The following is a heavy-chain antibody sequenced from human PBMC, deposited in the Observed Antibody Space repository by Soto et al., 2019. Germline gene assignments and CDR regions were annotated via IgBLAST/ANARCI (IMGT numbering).Heavy chain of an antibody. J-gene: IGHJ6*02. CDR3: ARSSKGYSSCTSCYGAYYYYYYGMDV. Sequence: GESLKISCKGYGYSFTSYWISWVRQMPGKGLESMGGIDPSDSYTNYSPSFQGHVTISADKSISTAYLQWSSLKVSDTAMYYCARSSKGYSSCTSCYGAYYYYYYGMDVWRQGTTVTVSS. CDR2: IDPSDSYT. CDR1: GYSFTSYW. D-gene: IGHD2-2*01. V-gene: IGHV5-10-1*01.